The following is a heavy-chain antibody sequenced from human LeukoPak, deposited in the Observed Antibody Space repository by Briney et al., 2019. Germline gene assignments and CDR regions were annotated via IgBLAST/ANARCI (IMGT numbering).Heavy chain of an antibody. CDR1: GGSISSSNYY. J-gene: IGHJ4*02. D-gene: IGHD1-14*01. Sequence: SETLSLTCTVSGGSISSSNYYWGWIRQPPGKGLEWIGSIHYSGRTDYNPSLKSRVTISVDTSKNQFSLNVTSVTAADTAVYYCARSTNRLDSWGQGTLVTVSS. V-gene: IGHV4-39*07. CDR3: ARSTNRLDS. CDR2: IHYSGRT.